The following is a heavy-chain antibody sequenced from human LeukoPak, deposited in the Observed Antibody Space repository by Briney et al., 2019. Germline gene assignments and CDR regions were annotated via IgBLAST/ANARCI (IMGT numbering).Heavy chain of an antibody. J-gene: IGHJ4*02. CDR3: ARGRDTTTPGSFDF. CDR2: INHSGST. Sequence: PSETLSLTCAVYGGSFSGFYWSWIRQPPGKGLEWIGEINHSGSTNYNPSLKSRVAMSIDTSKNQFSLKLSSVTAADTAVYYCARGRDTTTPGSFDFWGQGTLVTVSS. D-gene: IGHD4-11*01. CDR1: GGSFSGFY. V-gene: IGHV4-34*01.